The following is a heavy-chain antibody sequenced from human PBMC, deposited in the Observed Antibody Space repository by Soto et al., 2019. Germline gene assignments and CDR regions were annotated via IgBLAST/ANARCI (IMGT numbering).Heavy chain of an antibody. CDR2: VSIGGST. V-gene: IGHV3-23*01. CDR3: AKRRGSGGHFDY. Sequence: DVQLLESGGGLVQPEGSLRLSCAASGFTFSSYAMGWVRQGPGKGLEWVAVVSIGGSTHYADSVRGRFTISRDHSKNTLSLQMNSHTAEDTAVYFCAKRRGSGGHFDYWGQGALVTVSS. D-gene: IGHD3-10*01. J-gene: IGHJ4*02. CDR1: GFTFSSYA.